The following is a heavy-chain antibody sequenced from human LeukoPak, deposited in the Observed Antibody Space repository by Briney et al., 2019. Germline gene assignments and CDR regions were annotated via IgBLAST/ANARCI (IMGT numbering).Heavy chain of an antibody. D-gene: IGHD2-15*01. V-gene: IGHV1-18*04. CDR2: ISAYNGNT. CDR3: ARDYNLLGYCSGGSCSADY. J-gene: IGHJ4*02. CDR1: GYTFTGYY. Sequence: ASAKVSCKASGYTFTGYYMQWVRQAPGQGLQLMGWISAYNGNTNYAQKLQGRVTMTTGTSTSTAYMELRSLRSDDTAVYYCARDYNLLGYCSGGSCSADYWGQGTLVTVSS.